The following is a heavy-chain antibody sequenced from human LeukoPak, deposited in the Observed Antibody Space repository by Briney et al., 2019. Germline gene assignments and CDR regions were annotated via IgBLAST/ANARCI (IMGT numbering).Heavy chain of an antibody. V-gene: IGHV4-34*01. CDR1: GGSFSGYY. Sequence: PSETLSLTCAVYGGSFSGYYWSWIRQPPGKGLEWIGEIDHSGSTNYNPSLKSRVTISVDTSKKQFSLKLSSVTAADTAVYYCARHHRVSTRRAHFDYWGQGTLVTVSS. D-gene: IGHD2-2*01. CDR3: ARHHRVSTRRAHFDY. J-gene: IGHJ4*02. CDR2: IDHSGST.